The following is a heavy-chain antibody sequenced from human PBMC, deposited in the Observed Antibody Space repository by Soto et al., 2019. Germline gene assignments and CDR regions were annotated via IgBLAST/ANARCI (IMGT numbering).Heavy chain of an antibody. CDR2: IYYSGST. J-gene: IGHJ4*02. CDR3: ARRESELLWFGEGPFDY. V-gene: IGHV4-31*03. CDR1: GGSISSGGYY. Sequence: PSETLSLTCTVSGGSISSGGYYWSWIRQHPGKGLEWIGYIYYSGSTYYNPSLKSRVTISVDTSKNQFSLKLSSVTAADTAVYYCARRESELLWFGEGPFDYWGQGTQVTVSS. D-gene: IGHD3-10*01.